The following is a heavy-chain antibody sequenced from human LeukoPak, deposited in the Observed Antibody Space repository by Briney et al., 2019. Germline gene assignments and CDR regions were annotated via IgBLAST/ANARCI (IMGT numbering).Heavy chain of an antibody. D-gene: IGHD3-22*01. CDR3: ARVDDSSGYCIDY. CDR2: IIPILGIA. J-gene: IGHJ4*02. CDR1: GGTFSSYA. Sequence: SVKVSCKASGGTFSSYAISWVRQAPGQGLEWMGRIIPILGIANYAQKFQGRVTITADKSTSTAYMELSSLRSEDTAVYYCARVDDSSGYCIDYWGQGTLVTVSS. V-gene: IGHV1-69*04.